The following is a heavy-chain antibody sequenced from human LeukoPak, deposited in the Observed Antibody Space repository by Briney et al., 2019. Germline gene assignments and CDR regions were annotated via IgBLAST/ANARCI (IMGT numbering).Heavy chain of an antibody. CDR3: AREGPPAGRLGYFQH. Sequence: GASVKVSCKASGGTFSSYAISWVRQAPGQGLEWMGGIIPIFGTADYAQKFQGRVTITADESTSTAYMELSSLRSEDTAVYYCAREGPPAGRLGYFQHWGQGTLVTVPS. CDR2: IIPIFGTA. J-gene: IGHJ1*01. D-gene: IGHD6-13*01. CDR1: GGTFSSYA. V-gene: IGHV1-69*13.